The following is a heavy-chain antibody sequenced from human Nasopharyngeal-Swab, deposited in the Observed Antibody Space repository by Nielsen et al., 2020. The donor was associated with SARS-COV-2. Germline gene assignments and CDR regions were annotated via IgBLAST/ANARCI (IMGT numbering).Heavy chain of an antibody. CDR2: IYPGDSDT. D-gene: IGHD4-23*01. J-gene: IGHJ6*03. V-gene: IGHV5-51*01. CDR3: ARRGYGGSGSYYFDYYMDV. CDR1: GSNFTTYW. Sequence: GGSLRLSCKGSGSNFTTYWIGWVRQMPGKGLEWMGIIYPGDSDTRYSPSFQGQVTISADKSISTAYLQWSSLKASDTAMYYCARRGYGGSGSYYFDYYMDVWGKGTTVTVSS.